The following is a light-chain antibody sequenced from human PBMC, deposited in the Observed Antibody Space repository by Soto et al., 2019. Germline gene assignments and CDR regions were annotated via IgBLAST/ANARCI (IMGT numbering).Light chain of an antibody. Sequence: QSVLTQPPSVSAAPGQKVTISCSGSSSNIGNNFVSWYQHLPGTAPKLLIYDNNKRPSGIPDRFSGSKSGTSATLGITGLQTGDEADYYCGTWDTSLSDPYVFGTGTRSPS. J-gene: IGLJ1*01. CDR1: SSNIGNNF. CDR3: GTWDTSLSDPYV. V-gene: IGLV1-51*01. CDR2: DNN.